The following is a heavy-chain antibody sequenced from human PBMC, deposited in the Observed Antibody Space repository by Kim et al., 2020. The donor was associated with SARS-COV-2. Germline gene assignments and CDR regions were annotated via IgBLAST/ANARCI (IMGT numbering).Heavy chain of an antibody. J-gene: IGHJ5*02. V-gene: IGHV1-18*04. D-gene: IGHD6-13*01. CDR3: ARDRGSSTESANWFDP. Sequence: ASVKVSCKASGYTFTSYGISWVRQAPGQGLDWMGWISTSNGNTNYAQKFQDRVTMTTDTSTSTAYMELRSLRSDDTAIYYCARDRGSSTESANWFDPWGQVTLVTVSS. CDR1: GYTFTSYG. CDR2: ISTSNGNT.